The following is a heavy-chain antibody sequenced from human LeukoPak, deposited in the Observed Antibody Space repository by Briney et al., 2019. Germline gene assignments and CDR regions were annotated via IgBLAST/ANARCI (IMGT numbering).Heavy chain of an antibody. J-gene: IGHJ5*02. CDR3: AKGPSVGATDR. CDR2: ISYDGSNK. V-gene: IGHV3-30*18. D-gene: IGHD1-26*01. CDR1: GFTFSSYG. Sequence: GGSLRLSCAASGFTFSSYGMHWVRQAPGKGLEWVAVISYDGSNKYYADSVKGRFTISRDKSKNTLYLQMNSLRAEDTAVYYCAKGPSVGATDRWGQGTLVTVSS.